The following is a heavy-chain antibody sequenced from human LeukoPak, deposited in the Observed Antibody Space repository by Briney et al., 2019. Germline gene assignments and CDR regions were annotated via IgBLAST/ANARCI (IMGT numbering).Heavy chain of an antibody. CDR3: TRDRDIFDI. CDR2: IKSSGSTI. D-gene: IGHD3-10*01. V-gene: IGHV3-48*02. J-gene: IGHJ3*02. Sequence: PGGSLRLSCAASGFTFSSFGIHWVRQAPGKGLEWISYIKSSGSTIYYADSVRGRFTISRDNAKNSLSLQMNSLRDEDTAVYYCTRDRDIFDIWGQGTMVTVSS. CDR1: GFTFSSFG.